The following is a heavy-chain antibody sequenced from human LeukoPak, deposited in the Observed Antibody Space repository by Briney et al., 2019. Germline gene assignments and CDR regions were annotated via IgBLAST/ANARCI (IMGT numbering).Heavy chain of an antibody. CDR1: GGSISSGTYY. V-gene: IGHV4-61*02. Sequence: SQTLSLTCTVSGGSISSGTYYWSLIRQPAGKELEWVGRIYSSGGTNYNPSLKSRVTISVDTSKNQFSLQLSSVTAADTAVYYSARATATLTYFDYWGQGTLVTVSS. D-gene: IGHD5-12*01. CDR2: IYSSGGT. J-gene: IGHJ4*02. CDR3: ARATATLTYFDY.